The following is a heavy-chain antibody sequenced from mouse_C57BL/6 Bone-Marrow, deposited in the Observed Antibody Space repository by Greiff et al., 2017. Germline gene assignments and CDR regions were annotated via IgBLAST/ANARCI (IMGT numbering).Heavy chain of an antibody. Sequence: QVQLQQSGAELVKPGASVKISCKASGYTFTDYYINWVKQRPGQGLEWIGKIGPGSGSTYYNEKFKGKATLTADKSSSPAYMQVSSLPSEDSAVYFCARAGQGRRDVVRWYFDVWGTGTTVTVSS. V-gene: IGHV1-77*01. D-gene: IGHD2-14*01. CDR3: ARAGQGRRDVVRWYFDV. CDR1: GYTFTDYY. CDR2: IGPGSGST. J-gene: IGHJ1*03.